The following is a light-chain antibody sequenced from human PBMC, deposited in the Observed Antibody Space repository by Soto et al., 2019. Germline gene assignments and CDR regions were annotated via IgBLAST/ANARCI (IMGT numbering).Light chain of an antibody. V-gene: IGKV3-15*01. CDR2: GAS. CDR3: QQYNYWPWT. CDR1: QSVSNN. Sequence: EIVMTQSPATLSVSAGERATLTSRASQSVSNNLAWYQQTTGQAPRLLMYGASTKDTGIPARVSGSGSGTEFTLTLSRLQSEDFQVYYCQQYNYWPWTFGQGTKVDI. J-gene: IGKJ1*01.